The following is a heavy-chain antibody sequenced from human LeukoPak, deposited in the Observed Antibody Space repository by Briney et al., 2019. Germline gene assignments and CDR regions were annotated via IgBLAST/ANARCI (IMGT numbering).Heavy chain of an antibody. CDR2: ISCYNGNS. CDR1: GYNFTTYG. V-gene: IGHV1-18*01. CDR3: ARDAGDGMDV. Sequence: ASVKVSCKASGYNFTTYGVSWVRQAPGQRPEWMGWISCYNGNSKSSEKFQGRVTMTIETSTSTVYMELRTLKNDGTAVYYCARDAGDGMDVWGLGTTVIVSS. J-gene: IGHJ6*02.